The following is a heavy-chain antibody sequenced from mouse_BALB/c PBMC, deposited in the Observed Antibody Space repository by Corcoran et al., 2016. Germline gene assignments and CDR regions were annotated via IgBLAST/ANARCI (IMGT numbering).Heavy chain of an antibody. CDR3: ARGWSLDY. CDR2: IDPENGNT. V-gene: IGHV14-1*02. J-gene: IGHJ2*01. CDR1: GFNLKDYY. Sequence: EVQLQQSGAELVRPGALVKLSSNASGFNLKDYYMNWVKQRPEQGLEWSGRIDPENGNTTYDPKFQGKASITADTSSNTAYLKLSSLTSEDTAVYSCARGWSLDYWGQGTTLTVSS. D-gene: IGHD1-1*02.